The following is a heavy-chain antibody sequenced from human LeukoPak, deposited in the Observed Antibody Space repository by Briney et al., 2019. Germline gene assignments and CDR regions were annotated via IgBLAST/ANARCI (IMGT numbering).Heavy chain of an antibody. V-gene: IGHV4-4*02. CDR3: ARRRGYSGYDARAAFDI. CDR2: IHLNGIT. Sequence: SGTLSLTCSVSGDSITSYAWWSWVRQPPGKGLEWIGEIHLNGITNYNPSLKSRVTMSIDKSKNQLSLNLSSVTAADTAVYYCARRRGYSGYDARAAFDIWGQGTMVTVSS. D-gene: IGHD5-12*01. J-gene: IGHJ3*02. CDR1: GDSITSYAW.